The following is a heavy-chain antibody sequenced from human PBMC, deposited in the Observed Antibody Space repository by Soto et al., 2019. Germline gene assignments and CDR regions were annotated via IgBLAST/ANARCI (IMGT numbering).Heavy chain of an antibody. CDR2: ISGSAGSI. Sequence: GGSLRLSCAASGFTFSRYAMSWVRQAPGKGLEWVSAISGSAGSIYYTDSVKGRFTMSRDNSMNTLYLQMNSLRAEDTAVYYCASNMVFGEYGMDVWGQGTTVTVSS. CDR3: ASNMVFGEYGMDV. J-gene: IGHJ6*02. D-gene: IGHD3-10*02. CDR1: GFTFSRYA. V-gene: IGHV3-23*01.